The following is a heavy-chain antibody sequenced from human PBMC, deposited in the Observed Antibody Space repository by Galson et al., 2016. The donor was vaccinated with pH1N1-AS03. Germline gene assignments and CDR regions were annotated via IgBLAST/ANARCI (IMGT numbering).Heavy chain of an antibody. CDR2: IGGSGDYT. CDR3: ARKYSGCDY. Sequence: SLRRSCAVSGFTFSNYAMTWVRQAPGKGLEWVSVIGGSGDYTDYADSVKGRFTISRDNSKDTLYLQMNILTAKDSAVYFCARKYSGCDYWGQGTLITVSS. CDR1: GFTFSNYA. D-gene: IGHD5-12*01. J-gene: IGHJ4*02. V-gene: IGHV3-23*01.